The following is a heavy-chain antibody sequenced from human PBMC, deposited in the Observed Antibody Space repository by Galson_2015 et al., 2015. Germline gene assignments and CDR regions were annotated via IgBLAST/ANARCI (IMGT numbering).Heavy chain of an antibody. CDR2: INSDGSST. D-gene: IGHD2-2*01. Sequence: SLRLSCAASGFTFSSYWMHWVRQAPGKGLVWVSRINSDGSSTSYADSVKGRFTISRDNAKNTLYLQMNSLRAEDTAVYYCARAITRGYCSSTSCSHYYYYYGMDVWGQGTTVTVSS. V-gene: IGHV3-74*01. CDR1: GFTFSSYW. CDR3: ARAITRGYCSSTSCSHYYYYYGMDV. J-gene: IGHJ6*02.